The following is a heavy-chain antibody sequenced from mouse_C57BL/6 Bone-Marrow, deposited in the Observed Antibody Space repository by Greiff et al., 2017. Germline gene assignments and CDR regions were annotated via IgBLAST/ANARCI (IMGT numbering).Heavy chain of an antibody. CDR3: ARDGDSSGSSPTYAMDY. Sequence: EVMLVESGGGLVKPGGSLKLSCAASGFTFSSYAMSWVRQTPEKRLEWVATISDGGSYTYYPANVKGRFTISNDNAKNNLCLQMSHLKSEDTAMYNCARDGDSSGSSPTYAMDYWGQGTSVTVSS. J-gene: IGHJ4*01. V-gene: IGHV5-4*01. D-gene: IGHD1-1*01. CDR1: GFTFSSYA. CDR2: ISDGGSYT.